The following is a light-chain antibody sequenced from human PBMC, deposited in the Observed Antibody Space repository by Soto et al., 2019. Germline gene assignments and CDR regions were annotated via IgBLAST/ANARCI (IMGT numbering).Light chain of an antibody. CDR1: QAISSH. CDR2: GAS. V-gene: IGKV1-9*01. Sequence: IQLNQSLSFVSANVGGRVTITCRASQAISSHLAWYQQKPGKAPNLLIYGASTLQSGVPSRFSGSGSGTQFTLTISSLQPEDFATYYCQQLNSYPLPFGPGTNADI. CDR3: QQLNSYPLP. J-gene: IGKJ3*01.